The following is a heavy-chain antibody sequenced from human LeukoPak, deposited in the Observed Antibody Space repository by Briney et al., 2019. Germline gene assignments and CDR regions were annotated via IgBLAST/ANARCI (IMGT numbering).Heavy chain of an antibody. D-gene: IGHD2-2*01. CDR3: AKDITLDGGTSCPDY. J-gene: IGHJ4*02. CDR2: ISWNSGSI. V-gene: IGHV3-9*01. CDR1: GFTFDDYA. Sequence: GGSLRLSCAASGFTFDDYAMHWVRQAPGKGLEWVSGISWNSGSIGYADSVKGRFTISRDNAKNSLYLQMNSLRAEDTALYYCAKDITLDGGTSCPDYWGQGTLGTVSS.